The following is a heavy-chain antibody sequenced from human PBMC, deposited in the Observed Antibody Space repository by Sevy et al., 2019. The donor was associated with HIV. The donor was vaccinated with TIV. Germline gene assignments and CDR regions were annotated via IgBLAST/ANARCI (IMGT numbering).Heavy chain of an antibody. CDR2: INPNSGGT. Sequence: ASVKVSCKASGYTFTGYYMHWVRQAPGQGLEWMGWINPNSGGTHYAQKFQGRVTMTRDTSISTAYMELSRLRADDTAVYYCARGPGYYDSSGYYSLGMDVWGQGTTVTVSS. V-gene: IGHV1-2*02. CDR1: GYTFTGYY. D-gene: IGHD3-22*01. CDR3: ARGPGYYDSSGYYSLGMDV. J-gene: IGHJ6*02.